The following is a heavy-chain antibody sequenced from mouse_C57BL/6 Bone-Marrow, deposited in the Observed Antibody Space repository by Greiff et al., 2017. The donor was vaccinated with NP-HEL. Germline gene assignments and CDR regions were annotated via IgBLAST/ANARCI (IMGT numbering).Heavy chain of an antibody. CDR3: ARIGFTTVVATDFDY. CDR2: IYPRSGNT. Sequence: VQLQQSGAELARPGASVKLSCKASGYTFTSYGISRVKQRTGQGLEWIGEIYPRSGNTYYNEKFKGKATLTADKSSSTAYMELRSLTSEDSAVYFCARIGFTTVVATDFDYWGQGTTLTVSS. D-gene: IGHD1-1*01. J-gene: IGHJ2*01. CDR1: GYTFTSYG. V-gene: IGHV1-81*01.